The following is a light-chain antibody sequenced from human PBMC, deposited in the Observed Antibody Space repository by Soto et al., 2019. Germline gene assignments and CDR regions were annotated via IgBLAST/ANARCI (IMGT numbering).Light chain of an antibody. Sequence: EILLTQSPATLSVSPGETATLSCRASQNVLPDLAWYQQKPGQAPRLLVCGATTRATDAPAKFRGRGSGTEFSLTISSLQSEDSATYYCQQYRSWPRTFGQGSKVEI. J-gene: IGKJ1*01. CDR2: GAT. CDR3: QQYRSWPRT. V-gene: IGKV3-15*01. CDR1: QNVLPD.